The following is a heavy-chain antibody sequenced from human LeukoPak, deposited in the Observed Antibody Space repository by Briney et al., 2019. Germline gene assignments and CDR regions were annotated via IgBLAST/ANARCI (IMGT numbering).Heavy chain of an antibody. J-gene: IGHJ4*02. V-gene: IGHV3-33*06. Sequence: PGGSLRLSCAASGFTFSHYAMRWVRQAPGKGLEWVAVIWYDGSHDTYTDSVKGRFTVSRDNFKNVLHLQMNSLRVEDTAVYYCAKEGDYCSSSGCHKRGIDYWGQGTLVTVSS. CDR1: GFTFSHYA. CDR3: AKEGDYCSSSGCHKRGIDY. CDR2: IWYDGSHD. D-gene: IGHD2-2*01.